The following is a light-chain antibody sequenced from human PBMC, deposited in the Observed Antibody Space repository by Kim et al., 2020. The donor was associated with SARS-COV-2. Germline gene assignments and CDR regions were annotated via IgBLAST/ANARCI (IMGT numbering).Light chain of an antibody. Sequence: SSELTQDPAVSVALGQTVRITCQGDSLRSYYSTWYQQKQGQAPILVIYGKNNRPSGIPDRFSGSSSGNTASLTITGTQAGVEADYYCNSRDSNDNVVFGGGTQQTV. CDR2: GKN. V-gene: IGLV3-19*01. CDR3: NSRDSNDNVV. CDR1: SLRSYY. J-gene: IGLJ2*01.